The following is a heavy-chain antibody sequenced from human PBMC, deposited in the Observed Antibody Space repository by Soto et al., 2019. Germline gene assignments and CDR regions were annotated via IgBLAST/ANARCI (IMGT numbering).Heavy chain of an antibody. CDR3: AKGATYYDFWSGYYPAGYFDY. CDR1: GFTFSSYG. D-gene: IGHD3-3*01. Sequence: QTGGSLRLSCAASGFTFSSYGMHWVRQAPGKGLEWVAVISYDGSNKYYADSVKGRFTISRDNSKNTLYLQMNSLRAEDTAVYYCAKGATYYDFWSGYYPAGYFDYWGQGTLVTVSS. J-gene: IGHJ4*02. V-gene: IGHV3-30*18. CDR2: ISYDGSNK.